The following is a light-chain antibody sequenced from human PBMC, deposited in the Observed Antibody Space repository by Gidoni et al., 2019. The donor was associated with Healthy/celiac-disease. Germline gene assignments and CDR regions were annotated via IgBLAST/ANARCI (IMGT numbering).Light chain of an antibody. CDR1: SSDVGGYNY. CDR3: SSYAGSNTVV. Sequence: QSALTQPPSASASPGASVPISCTGTSSDVGGYNYVSWYQQHPGKAPKLMIYEVSKRPSGVPDRFSGSKSGNTASLTVSGLQAEDEADYYCSSYAGSNTVVFGGGTKLTVL. J-gene: IGLJ2*01. CDR2: EVS. V-gene: IGLV2-8*01.